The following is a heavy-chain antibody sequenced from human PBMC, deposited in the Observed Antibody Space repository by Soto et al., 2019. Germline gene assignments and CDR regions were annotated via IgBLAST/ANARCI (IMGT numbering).Heavy chain of an antibody. CDR2: IDWDDDK. J-gene: IGHJ6*02. Sequence: SGPTLVNPTQTLTLTCTFSGFSLSTSGMCVSWIRQPPGKALEWLARIDWDDDKYYSTSLKTRLTISKDTSKNQVVLTMTNMDPVDTATYYCARIRRYYGSGSYYTHGYYYYYGMDVWGQGTTVTVSS. V-gene: IGHV2-70*11. D-gene: IGHD3-10*01. CDR1: GFSLSTSGMC. CDR3: ARIRRYYGSGSYYTHGYYYYYGMDV.